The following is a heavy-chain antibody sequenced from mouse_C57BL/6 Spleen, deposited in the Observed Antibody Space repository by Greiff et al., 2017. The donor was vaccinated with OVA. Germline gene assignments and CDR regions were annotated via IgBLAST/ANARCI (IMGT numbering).Heavy chain of an antibody. CDR3: EVVYYGQGVAY. V-gene: IGHV1-82*01. CDR2: IYPGDGDT. J-gene: IGHJ3*01. CDR1: GYAFSSSW. Sequence: VQLQQSGPELVKPGASVKISCKASGYAFSSSWMNWVKQRPGKGLEWIGRIYPGDGDTNYNGKFKGKATLTADKSSSTAYMQLSSLTSVDSAVYFCEVVYYGQGVAYWGQGTLVTVSA. D-gene: IGHD1-1*01.